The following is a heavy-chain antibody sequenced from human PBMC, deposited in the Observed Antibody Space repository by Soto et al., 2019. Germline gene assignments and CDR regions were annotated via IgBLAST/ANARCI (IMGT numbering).Heavy chain of an antibody. Sequence: GGSLRLSCEASVFNFRGFWMHWVRQPPGKGPEWVSNIPSDGRDVSYADSVRGRFTISRDDARNTLYLQMSDLRVEDTAIYYCTRDDSGLGIDYWGQGTQVTVSS. CDR1: VFNFRGFW. J-gene: IGHJ4*02. CDR2: IPSDGRDV. CDR3: TRDDSGLGIDY. V-gene: IGHV3-74*01. D-gene: IGHD1-26*01.